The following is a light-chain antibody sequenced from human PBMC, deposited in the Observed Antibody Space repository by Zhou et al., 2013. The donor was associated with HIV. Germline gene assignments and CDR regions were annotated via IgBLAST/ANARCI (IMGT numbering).Light chain of an antibody. Sequence: DIVMTQSPLSLPVTPGEPASISCRSSQSLLHRNGYNFLDWYLQKPGQSPQLLIYLGSNRASGVPDRFSGSGSGTHFTLKISRVEAEDVGVYYCMQTLQTPLTFGGGTKVEIK. CDR3: MQTLQTPLT. CDR1: QSLLHRNGYNF. CDR2: LGS. J-gene: IGKJ4*01. V-gene: IGKV2-28*01.